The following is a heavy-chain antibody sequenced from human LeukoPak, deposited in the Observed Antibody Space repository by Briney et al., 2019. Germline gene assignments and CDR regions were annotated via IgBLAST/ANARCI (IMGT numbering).Heavy chain of an antibody. J-gene: IGHJ4*02. CDR3: ALKRGTTGTFFFDY. Sequence: ESGPTLVKPTQTLTLTCTFSGFSLSTSGVGVGWIRQPPGKALEWLALIYWDDDKRYSPSLKSRLTITKGTSKNQVVLTMTNMDPVDTATYYCALKRGTTGTFFFDYWGQGTLVTVSS. CDR1: GFSLSTSGVG. CDR2: IYWDDDK. D-gene: IGHD1-1*01. V-gene: IGHV2-5*02.